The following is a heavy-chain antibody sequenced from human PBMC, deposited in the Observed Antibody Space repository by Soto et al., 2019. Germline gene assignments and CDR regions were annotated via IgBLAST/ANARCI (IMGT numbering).Heavy chain of an antibody. Sequence: PSETLSLTCAVYGGSFSGYYWNWIRQPPGKGLEWIGEINHSGSTNYNPSFKSRVTISVDTSKNQFSLKLSSVTAADTAVYYCARGSYYDFWSGYSPHRHYMDVWGKGTTVTVSS. CDR1: GGSFSGYY. D-gene: IGHD3-3*01. J-gene: IGHJ6*03. CDR3: ARGSYYDFWSGYSPHRHYMDV. V-gene: IGHV4-34*09. CDR2: INHSGST.